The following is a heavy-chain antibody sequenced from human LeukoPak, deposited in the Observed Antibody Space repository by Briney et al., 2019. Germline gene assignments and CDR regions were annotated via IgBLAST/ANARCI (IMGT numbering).Heavy chain of an antibody. Sequence: SETLSLTCTVPDGSIRSVSHYWAWIRQPPGKGLEWIGSIHSSGSTYYNPSLRSRVAMYVDTSKNQFSLRLTSLTAADTAVYYCARLTGYCGGGNCYGFFDYWGQGTLVTVSS. CDR2: IHSSGST. CDR3: ARLTGYCGGGNCYGFFDY. CDR1: DGSIRSVSHY. V-gene: IGHV4-39*01. D-gene: IGHD2-15*01. J-gene: IGHJ4*02.